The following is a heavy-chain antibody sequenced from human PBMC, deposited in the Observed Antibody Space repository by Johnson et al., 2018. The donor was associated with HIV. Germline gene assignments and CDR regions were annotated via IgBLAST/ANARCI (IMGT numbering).Heavy chain of an antibody. CDR1: GFTFSSYG. V-gene: IGHV3-33*06. CDR3: AKDSMGFNWNQFEAFDM. CDR2: IWYDGSNK. J-gene: IGHJ3*02. D-gene: IGHD1-20*01. Sequence: QVQLVESGGGVVQPGKSLRLSCAASGFTFSSYGMHWVRQAAGKGLEWVALIWYDGSNKYYADSVKGRFTIPRDNSKNTLYLQMNSLRGEDTAVYYCAKDSMGFNWNQFEAFDMWGQGTMVTVSS.